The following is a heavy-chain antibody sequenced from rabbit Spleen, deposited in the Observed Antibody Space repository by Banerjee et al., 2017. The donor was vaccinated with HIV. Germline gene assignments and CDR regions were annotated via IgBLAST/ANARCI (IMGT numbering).Heavy chain of an antibody. Sequence: LEESGGGLVKPGGTLTLTCTVSGFSFSSNWICWVRQAPGKGLEWSAGIDTNDGDTDYANRTKVLLTISKTSSTPVTLQMTSLTAADTAAYFCARNYVNALDPWGPGTLVTVS. J-gene: IGHJ2*01. D-gene: IGHD1-1*01. CDR3: ARNYVNALDP. V-gene: IGHV1S45*01. CDR1: GFSFSSNW. CDR2: IDTNDGDT.